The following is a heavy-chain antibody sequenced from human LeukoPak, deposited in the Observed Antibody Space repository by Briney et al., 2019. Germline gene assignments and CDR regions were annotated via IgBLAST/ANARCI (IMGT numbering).Heavy chain of an antibody. CDR1: GFTFSSYG. V-gene: IGHV3-30*02. CDR2: IRYDGSNK. Sequence: GGSLRLSCAASGFTFSSYGMHWVRQAPGKGLEWVAFIRYDGSNKYYADSVKGRFTISRDNSKNTLYLQMNSLRAEDTAVYYCAKDSIEYSSSSPFDYWGQGTLVTVSS. CDR3: AKDSIEYSSSSPFDY. J-gene: IGHJ4*02. D-gene: IGHD6-6*01.